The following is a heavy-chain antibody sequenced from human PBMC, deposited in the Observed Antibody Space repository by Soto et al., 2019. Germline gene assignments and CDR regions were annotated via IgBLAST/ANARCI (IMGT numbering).Heavy chain of an antibody. CDR3: ALLSSSSSTSDY. J-gene: IGHJ4*02. V-gene: IGHV2-70*01. CDR2: IDWDDDK. Sequence: SGPTLVNPTQTLTLTCTFSGFSLSTSGMCVSWIRQPPGKALEWLALIDWDDDKYYSTSLKTRLTISKDTSKNQVVLTMTNMDPVDTATYYCALLSSSSSTSDYWGQGTLVTVSS. D-gene: IGHD6-6*01. CDR1: GFSLSTSGMC.